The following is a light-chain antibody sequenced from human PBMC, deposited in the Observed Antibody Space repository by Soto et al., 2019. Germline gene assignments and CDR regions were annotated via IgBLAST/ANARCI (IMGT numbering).Light chain of an antibody. CDR1: QSGSGSN. CDR3: QQHGSGPWT. J-gene: IGKJ1*01. V-gene: IGKV3-20*01. Sequence: EIVLTQSPDTRSLSPGERATLSCRASQSGSGSNLAWYQHKPGQGPRLLIYIASRRATGIPDRFSGSGSGTEFTLTISRLEPEDFAVYYCQQHGSGPWTFGQGTKVEIK. CDR2: IAS.